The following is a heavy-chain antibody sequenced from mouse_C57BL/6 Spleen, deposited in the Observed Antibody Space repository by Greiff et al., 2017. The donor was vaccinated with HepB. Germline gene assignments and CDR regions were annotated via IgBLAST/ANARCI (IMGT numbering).Heavy chain of an antibody. J-gene: IGHJ1*03. Sequence: VQLQQSGPGLVQPSQSLSITCTVSGFSLTSYGVHWVRQSPGKGLEWLGVIWRGGSTDYNAAFMSRLSITKDNSKSQVFFKMNSLQADDTAIYYCAKTYYGSSYVNFDVWGTGTTVTVSS. V-gene: IGHV2-5*01. CDR2: IWRGGST. D-gene: IGHD1-1*01. CDR1: GFSLTSYG. CDR3: AKTYYGSSYVNFDV.